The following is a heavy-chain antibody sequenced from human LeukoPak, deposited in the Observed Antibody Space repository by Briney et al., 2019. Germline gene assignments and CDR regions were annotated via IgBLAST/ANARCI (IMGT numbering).Heavy chain of an antibody. CDR1: GFIFNNYA. J-gene: IGHJ4*02. CDR2: ISGTGVTA. Sequence: GSLRLSCAASGFIFNNYAMSWVRQAPGKGLEWVSSISGTGVTAYYADSVKGRFAISRDNSKNTLYLQMSSLRAEDTALYYCAKDQRFGDLDDYRGQGTLVTVPS. V-gene: IGHV3-23*01. CDR3: AKDQRFGDLDDY. D-gene: IGHD3-10*01.